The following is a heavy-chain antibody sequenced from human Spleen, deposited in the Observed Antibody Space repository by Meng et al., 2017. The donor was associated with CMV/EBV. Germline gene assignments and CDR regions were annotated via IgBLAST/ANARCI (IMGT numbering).Heavy chain of an antibody. V-gene: IGHV4-34*01. CDR1: GGAFSGYY. J-gene: IGHJ5*02. CDR3: ARGQQLVRHWFDP. D-gene: IGHD6-6*01. CDR2: INHSGST. Sequence: CAVYGGAFSGYYWSWIRQPPGKGLEWIGEINHSGSTNYNPSLKSRVTISADTSKNQFSLKLNSVTAADTAVYYCARGQQLVRHWFDPWGQGTLVTVSS.